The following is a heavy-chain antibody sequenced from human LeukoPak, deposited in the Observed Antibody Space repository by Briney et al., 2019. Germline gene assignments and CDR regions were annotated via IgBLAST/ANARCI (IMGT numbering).Heavy chain of an antibody. D-gene: IGHD1-26*01. CDR1: GFTFSSYA. CDR2: ISGSGSST. CDR3: AKAAYSGSRAGFDY. J-gene: IGHJ4*02. Sequence: PGGSLRLSCAASGFTFSSYAMSWVRQAPGKGLEWLSAISGSGSSTYYADSVKGRFTISRDNSKNTLYLQMSSLRAEDTAVYYCAKAAYSGSRAGFDYWGQGTLVTVSS. V-gene: IGHV3-23*01.